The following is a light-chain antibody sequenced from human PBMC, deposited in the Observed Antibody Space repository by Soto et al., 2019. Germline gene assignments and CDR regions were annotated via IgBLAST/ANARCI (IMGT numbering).Light chain of an antibody. V-gene: IGLV2-23*02. CDR3: CSYAGSNTFV. J-gene: IGLJ2*01. CDR1: SSDVGSYNL. Sequence: QSALTQPASVSGSPGQSITISCSGTSSDVGSYNLVSWYQQHPGKAPQLMIYEASKRPSGVSDRFSGSKSGNTASLTISGLQAEEEADYYCCSYAGSNTFVFGGGTKVTVL. CDR2: EAS.